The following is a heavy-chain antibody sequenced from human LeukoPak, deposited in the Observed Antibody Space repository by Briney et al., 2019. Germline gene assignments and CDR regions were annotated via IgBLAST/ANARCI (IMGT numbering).Heavy chain of an antibody. V-gene: IGHV1-46*01. Sequence: ASVKVSCKASGYTFTSYCMHWVRQAPGQGLEWMGIINPSGGSTSYAQKFQGRVTMTRDTSTSTAYMELSSLRSEDTAVYYCAGYVVPAANYYYYGMDVWGQGTTVTVSS. CDR1: GYTFTSYC. CDR3: AGYVVPAANYYYYGMDV. J-gene: IGHJ6*02. CDR2: INPSGGST. D-gene: IGHD2-2*01.